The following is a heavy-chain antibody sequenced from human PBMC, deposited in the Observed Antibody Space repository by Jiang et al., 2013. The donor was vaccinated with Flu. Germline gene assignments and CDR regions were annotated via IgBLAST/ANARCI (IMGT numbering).Heavy chain of an antibody. D-gene: IGHD5-18*01. J-gene: IGHJ4*02. V-gene: IGHV3-21*01. CDR2: ISSSSSYI. CDR3: ARDFSSDTAMVSFDY. Sequence: ISSSSSYIYYADSVKGRFTISRDNAKNSLYLQMNSLRAEDTAVYYCARDFSSDTAMVSFDYWGQGTLVTVSS.